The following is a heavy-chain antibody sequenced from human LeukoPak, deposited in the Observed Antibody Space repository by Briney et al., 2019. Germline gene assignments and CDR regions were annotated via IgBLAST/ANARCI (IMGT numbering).Heavy chain of an antibody. Sequence: SQTLSHTCTVSGGSISSGSYYWSWIRQPAGKGLEWIGRIYTSGSTNYNPSLKSRVTISVDTSKNQFSLKLSSVTAADTAVYYCARDRAMIADWYFDLWGRGTLVTVSS. J-gene: IGHJ2*01. CDR2: IYTSGST. D-gene: IGHD5-12*01. V-gene: IGHV4-61*02. CDR3: ARDRAMIADWYFDL. CDR1: GGSISSGSYY.